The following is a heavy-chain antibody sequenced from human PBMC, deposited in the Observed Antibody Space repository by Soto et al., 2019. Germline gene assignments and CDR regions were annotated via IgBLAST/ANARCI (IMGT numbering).Heavy chain of an antibody. D-gene: IGHD3-10*01. Sequence: QVRLVQSGAEVKHPGASVKASCKASGYTFSNFVLTWVGKPPGKALRWMGWISAKNGNGRFAERAQDRVSLTTDTSTSTGYMELRSLTSDDTAVYFCARDEDGFNYYYPDYWGQGTQGTVSS. V-gene: IGHV1-18*01. J-gene: IGHJ4*02. CDR3: ARDEDGFNYYYPDY. CDR2: ISAKNGNG. CDR1: GYTFSNFV.